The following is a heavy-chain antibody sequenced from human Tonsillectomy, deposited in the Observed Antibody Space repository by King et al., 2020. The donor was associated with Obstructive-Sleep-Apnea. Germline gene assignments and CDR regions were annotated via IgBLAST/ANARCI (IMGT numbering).Heavy chain of an antibody. Sequence: VQLQQWGAGLLKPSETLSLTCAVYGGSFSGYYWSWIRQPPGKGLEWIGEINHSGSTNYNPSLKSRVTMSVDTSKNQFSLKLSSVTAADTAVYYCARGYSRWLARTYYFDYWGQGTLVTVSS. CDR1: GGSFSGYY. J-gene: IGHJ4*02. CDR3: ARGYSRWLARTYYFDY. D-gene: IGHD6-19*01. V-gene: IGHV4-34*01. CDR2: INHSGST.